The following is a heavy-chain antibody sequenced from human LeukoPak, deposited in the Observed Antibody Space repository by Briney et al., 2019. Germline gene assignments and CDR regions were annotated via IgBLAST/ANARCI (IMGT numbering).Heavy chain of an antibody. Sequence: SETLSLTCAAYGVSFSAYYWSWIRQPPGKGLEWIGYIYYSGSTNYNPSLKSRVTISVDTSKNQFSLKLSSVTAADTAVYYCARDYSEWCPYLDYWGQGSLVTVSS. D-gene: IGHD3-3*01. CDR2: IYYSGST. CDR1: GVSFSAYY. J-gene: IGHJ4*02. V-gene: IGHV4-59*01. CDR3: ARDYSEWCPYLDY.